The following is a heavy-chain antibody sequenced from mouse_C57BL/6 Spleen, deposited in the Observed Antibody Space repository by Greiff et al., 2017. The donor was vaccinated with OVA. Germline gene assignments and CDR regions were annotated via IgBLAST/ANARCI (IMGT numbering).Heavy chain of an antibody. CDR3: AAGGDGWDIDV. CDR2: IYPGSGST. J-gene: IGHJ1*03. D-gene: IGHD3-3*01. V-gene: IGHV1-55*01. Sequence: QVQLKQPGAELVKPGASVKMSCKASGYTFTSYWITWVKQRPGQGLEWIGEIYPGSGSTNYNEKFKSKATLTVDTSSSTAYMQLSSLTSEDSAVYCCAAGGDGWDIDVWGTGTTVTVSS. CDR1: GYTFTSYW.